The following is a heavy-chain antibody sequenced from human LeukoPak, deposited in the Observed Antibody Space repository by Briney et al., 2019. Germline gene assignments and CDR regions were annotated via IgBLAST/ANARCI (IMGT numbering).Heavy chain of an antibody. CDR3: ARKYSSSWWAFDY. V-gene: IGHV4-59*01. CDR2: IYYSGST. D-gene: IGHD6-13*01. J-gene: IGHJ4*02. Sequence: SETLSLTCTVSGGSISSYYWGWIRQPPGKGLEWIGYIYYSGSTNYNPSLKSRVTISVDTSKNQFSLKLSSVTAADTAVYYCARKYSSSWWAFDYWGQGTLVTVSS. CDR1: GGSISSYY.